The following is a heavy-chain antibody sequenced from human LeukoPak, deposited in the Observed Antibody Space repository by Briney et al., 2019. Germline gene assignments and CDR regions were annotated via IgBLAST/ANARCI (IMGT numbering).Heavy chain of an antibody. V-gene: IGHV3-7*01. CDR1: GFIFSSSW. CDR2: IKTDGSEK. D-gene: IGHD3-9*01. J-gene: IGHJ6*02. Sequence: PGGSLRLSCAASGFIFSSSWMGWVRQAPGKGLEWVANIKTDGSEKYYVDYVKGRFTISRDNAKNSLYLQMNSLRAEDTAVYYCARDLQLRYFDWLTTEPADYYYGMDVRGQGTTVTVSS. CDR3: ARDLQLRYFDWLTTEPADYYYGMDV.